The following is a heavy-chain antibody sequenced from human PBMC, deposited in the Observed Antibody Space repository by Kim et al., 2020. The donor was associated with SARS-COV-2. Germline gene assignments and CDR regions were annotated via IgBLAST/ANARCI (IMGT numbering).Heavy chain of an antibody. Sequence: QKFQGRVTMTEDTSTDTAYMELSSLRSEDTAVYYCATVPGYSSGWYYFDYWGQGTLVTVSS. J-gene: IGHJ4*02. V-gene: IGHV1-24*01. D-gene: IGHD6-19*01. CDR3: ATVPGYSSGWYYFDY.